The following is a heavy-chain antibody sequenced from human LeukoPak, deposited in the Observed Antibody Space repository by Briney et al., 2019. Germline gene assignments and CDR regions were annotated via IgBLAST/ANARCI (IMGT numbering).Heavy chain of an antibody. CDR1: SGSISSSNYY. CDR2: IFYSGIT. J-gene: IGHJ5*02. CDR3: AREVSTIAADGKLFSHYFDP. D-gene: IGHD6-13*01. V-gene: IGHV4-39*07. Sequence: PSETLSLTCTVSSGSISSSNYYWGWIRQSPGKGLEWIGSIFYSGITYYNPSLKSRVTISVDTSKNQFSLKLSSVTAADTAVYYCAREVSTIAADGKLFSHYFDPWGQGTLVTVSS.